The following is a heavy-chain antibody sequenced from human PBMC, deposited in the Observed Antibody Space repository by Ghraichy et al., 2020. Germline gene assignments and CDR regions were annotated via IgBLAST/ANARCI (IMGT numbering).Heavy chain of an antibody. CDR1: GYSINSGDF. CDR3: ARERSGNFDY. J-gene: IGHJ4*02. D-gene: IGHD6-13*01. CDR2: MYYSGST. V-gene: IGHV4-38-2*02. Sequence: SETLSLTCAVSGYSINSGDFWGWIRQPPGKGLEWIGSMYYSGSTYYKPSLKSRVTISVDTSKNQFFLRLSSVAAADTAMYYCARERSGNFDYWGQGTLVTVSS.